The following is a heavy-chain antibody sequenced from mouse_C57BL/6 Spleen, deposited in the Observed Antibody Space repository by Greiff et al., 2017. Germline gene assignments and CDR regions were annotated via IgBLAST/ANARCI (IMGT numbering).Heavy chain of an antibody. CDR1: GYTFTSYW. D-gene: IGHD3-2*02. Sequence: QVQLQQPGTDLVKPGASVKLSCKASGYTFTSYWMHWVKQRPGQGLEWIGNINPSNGGTNYNEKFKSKATLTVDKSSSTAYMQLSSLTSEDSAVYYGARCRTAQATRSYAMDYWGQGTSVTVSS. CDR3: ARCRTAQATRSYAMDY. J-gene: IGHJ4*01. CDR2: INPSNGGT. V-gene: IGHV1-53*01.